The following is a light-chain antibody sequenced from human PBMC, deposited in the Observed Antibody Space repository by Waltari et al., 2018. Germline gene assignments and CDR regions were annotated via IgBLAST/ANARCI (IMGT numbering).Light chain of an antibody. CDR2: GTS. V-gene: IGKV1-12*01. CDR3: QQANSFPRN. CDR1: QGIGSW. Sequence: DIQMTQSPSSVSASVGDRVTITCRASQGIGSWLVWYQQKPGEAPKLLIYGTSTLKSGVTSRLSGSGSGTDFTLTISSLQPEDCATYYCQQANSFPRNFGQGTRVDIK. J-gene: IGKJ5*01.